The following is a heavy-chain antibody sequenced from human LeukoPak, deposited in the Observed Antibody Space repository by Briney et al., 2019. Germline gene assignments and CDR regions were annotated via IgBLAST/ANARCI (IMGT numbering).Heavy chain of an antibody. Sequence: ASVTLSFTASGYTFSNYNVHWVRQGPGQGLEWMGVINPTGCGTNYAQKFQGRVTMTRDTSISTAYMELSSLRSEDTAVYYCARVGYSGYDYGSWFDPWGQGTLVTVSS. D-gene: IGHD5-12*01. CDR1: GYTFSNYN. CDR3: ARVGYSGYDYGSWFDP. V-gene: IGHV1-2*02. J-gene: IGHJ5*02. CDR2: INPTGCGT.